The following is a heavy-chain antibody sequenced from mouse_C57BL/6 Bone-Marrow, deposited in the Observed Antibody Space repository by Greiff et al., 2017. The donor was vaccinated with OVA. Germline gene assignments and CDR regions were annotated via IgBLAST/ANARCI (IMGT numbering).Heavy chain of an antibody. J-gene: IGHJ2*01. V-gene: IGHV1-4*01. CDR2: INPSSGYT. D-gene: IGHD2-5*01. CDR1: GYTFTSYT. Sequence: VKLMESGAELARPGASVKMSCKASGYTFTSYTMHWVKQRPGQGLEWIGYINPSSGYTKYNQKFKDKATLTADKSSSTAYMQLSSLTSEDSAVYYCARYSNYVYFDYWGQGTTLTVSS. CDR3: ARYSNYVYFDY.